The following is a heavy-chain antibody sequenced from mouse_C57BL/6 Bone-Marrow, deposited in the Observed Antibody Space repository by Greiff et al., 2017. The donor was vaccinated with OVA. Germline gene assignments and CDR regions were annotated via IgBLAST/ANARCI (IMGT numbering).Heavy chain of an antibody. J-gene: IGHJ1*03. CDR1: GISITTGYYR. V-gene: IGHV3-5*01. CDR2: IYYSGTI. CDR3: ARDGYYGSSYGYFDV. D-gene: IGHD1-1*01. Sequence: QESGPGLVKPSPPVFLTCTVTGISITTGYYRWSWIRQFPGNQLEWIGYIYYSGTITYNPFLPSRTTITRAMPKNQFFLEMHSVTAEDTATYYGARDGYYGSSYGYFDVWGTGTTVTVSS.